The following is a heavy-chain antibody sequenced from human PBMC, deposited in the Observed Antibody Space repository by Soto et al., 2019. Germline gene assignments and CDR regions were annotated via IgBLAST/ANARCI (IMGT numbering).Heavy chain of an antibody. V-gene: IGHV4-31*03. D-gene: IGHD4-17*01. CDR2: IYYSGST. CDR3: ARNYGDFLYSFDY. Sequence: PSETLSLTCTVSGGSISSGGYYWSWIRQHPGKGLEWIGYIYYSGSTYYNPSLKSRVTISVDTSKNQFSLKLSSVTAADTAVYYCARNYGDFLYSFDYWGQGTLVTVSS. CDR1: GGSISSGGYY. J-gene: IGHJ4*02.